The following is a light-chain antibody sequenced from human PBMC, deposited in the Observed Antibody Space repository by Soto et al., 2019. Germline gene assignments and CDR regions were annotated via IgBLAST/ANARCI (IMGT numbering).Light chain of an antibody. CDR1: QGISSA. V-gene: IGKV1-13*02. CDR3: QQFNSEPFT. Sequence: AIQLTQSPPSLSASVGDRVTITCRASQGISSAVAWYQQKPGKAPKALMYDASSMESGVPSRFSGSGSGTDFTLTISSLQPEDFATYYCQQFNSEPFTFGPGTKVDIK. J-gene: IGKJ3*01. CDR2: DAS.